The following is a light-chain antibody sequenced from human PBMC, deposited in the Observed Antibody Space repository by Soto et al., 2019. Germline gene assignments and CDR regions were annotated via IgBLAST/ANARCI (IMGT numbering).Light chain of an antibody. J-gene: IGLJ1*01. V-gene: IGLV2-23*01. CDR1: SSDVGSYNL. Sequence: QSVLTQPASVSGSPGQSITISCTGTSSDVGSYNLVSWYQQHPGKAPKLMIYEGSKRPSGVSNRFSGSKSGNTASLTISGLQAEDEADYYCCSYAGSSTLLVFGTGTKVTVL. CDR2: EGS. CDR3: CSYAGSSTLLV.